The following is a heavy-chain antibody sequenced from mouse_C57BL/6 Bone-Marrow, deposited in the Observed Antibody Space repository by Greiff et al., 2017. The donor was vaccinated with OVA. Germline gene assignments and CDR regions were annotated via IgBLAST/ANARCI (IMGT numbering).Heavy chain of an antibody. CDR2: IYPGNGDT. Sequence: QAQLQQSGAELVRPGASVKMSCKASGYTFTSYNMHWVKQTPRQGLEWIGAIYPGNGDTSYNQKFKGKATLTVDKSSSTAYMKLSSQASADYAGYFWAPTVVAPLDYWGQGTSVTVSS. V-gene: IGHV1-12*01. D-gene: IGHD1-1*01. J-gene: IGHJ4*01. CDR1: GYTFTSYN. CDR3: APTVVAPLDY.